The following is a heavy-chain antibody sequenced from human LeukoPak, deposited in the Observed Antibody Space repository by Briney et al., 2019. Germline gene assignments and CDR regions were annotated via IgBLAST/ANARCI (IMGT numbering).Heavy chain of an antibody. CDR1: GGTFSSYA. V-gene: IGHV1-2*02. J-gene: IGHJ4*02. CDR3: ARTPITMVRGAADY. D-gene: IGHD3-10*01. Sequence: ASVKVSCKASGGTFSSYAISWVRQAPGQGLEWMGWINPNSGGTNYAQKFQGRVTMTRDTSISTAYMELSRLRSDDTAVYYCARTPITMVRGAADYWGQGTLVTVSS. CDR2: INPNSGGT.